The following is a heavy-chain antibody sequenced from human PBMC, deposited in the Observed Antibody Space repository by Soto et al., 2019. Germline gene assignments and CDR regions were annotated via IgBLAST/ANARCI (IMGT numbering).Heavy chain of an antibody. D-gene: IGHD3-10*01. CDR3: ARYPAVGFGDWDSYYGMDV. CDR1: GYTFTGYY. V-gene: IGHV1-2*04. Sequence: ASVKVSCKASGYTFTGYYMHWVRQAPGQGLEWMGWINPNSGGTNYAQKFQGWVTMTRDTSISTAYMELSRLRSDDTAVYYCARYPAVGFGDWDSYYGMDVWGQGTTVTVSS. CDR2: INPNSGGT. J-gene: IGHJ6*02.